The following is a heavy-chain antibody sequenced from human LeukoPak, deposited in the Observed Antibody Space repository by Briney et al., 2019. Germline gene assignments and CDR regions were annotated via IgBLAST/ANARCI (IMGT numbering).Heavy chain of an antibody. CDR2: IYYSGST. J-gene: IGHJ4*02. Sequence: SETLSLTCTVSGGSISSSSYYWGWIRQPPGKGLEWIGSIYYSGSTYYNPSLKSRVTISVDTSKNQFSLKLSSVTAADTAVYYCAMSSVYYLGIDYWGQGTLVTVSS. CDR3: AMSSVYYLGIDY. D-gene: IGHD3-22*01. V-gene: IGHV4-39*01. CDR1: GGSISSSSYY.